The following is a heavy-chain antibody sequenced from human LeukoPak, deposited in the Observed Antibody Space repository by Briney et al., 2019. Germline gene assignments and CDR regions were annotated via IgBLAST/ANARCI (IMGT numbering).Heavy chain of an antibody. CDR3: AREGYQLLFRSYGMDV. CDR1: GYTFTSYD. D-gene: IGHD2-2*01. CDR2: MNPNSGNT. J-gene: IGHJ6*02. V-gene: IGHV1-8*01. Sequence: ASVKVSCKASGYTFTSYDINWVRQATGQGLEWVGWMNPNSGNTGYAQKFQGRVTMTRNTSISTAYMELSSLRSEDTAVYYCAREGYQLLFRSYGMDVWGQGTTVTVSS.